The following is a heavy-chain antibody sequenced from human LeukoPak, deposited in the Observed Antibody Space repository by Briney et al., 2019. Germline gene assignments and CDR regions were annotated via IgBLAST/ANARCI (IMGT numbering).Heavy chain of an antibody. Sequence: PGGSLRLSCAASGFAFSNYAMSWVSQAPGKGLEWVSSLSGGGDSRYYADSVMGRFTISRDNSKNTLYLQMNSLRAEDTAVYYCAKAVRSMVTGGGYFDSWGQGTLVTVSS. CDR2: LSGGGDSR. CDR3: AKAVRSMVTGGGYFDS. V-gene: IGHV3-23*01. D-gene: IGHD3-10*01. CDR1: GFAFSNYA. J-gene: IGHJ4*02.